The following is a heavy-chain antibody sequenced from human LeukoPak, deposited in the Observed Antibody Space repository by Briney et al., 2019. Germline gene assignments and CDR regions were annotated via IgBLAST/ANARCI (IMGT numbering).Heavy chain of an antibody. CDR3: ATGYGSWDY. Sequence: SQTLSLTCAVSGGSISSGGYSWSWIRQPPGKGLEWIGYIYHSGSTYYNPSLKSRVTISVDRSKNQFSLKLSSVTAADTAVYYCATGYGSWDYWGQGTLVTVSS. D-gene: IGHD3-10*01. CDR1: GGSISSGGYS. V-gene: IGHV4-30-2*01. CDR2: IYHSGST. J-gene: IGHJ4*02.